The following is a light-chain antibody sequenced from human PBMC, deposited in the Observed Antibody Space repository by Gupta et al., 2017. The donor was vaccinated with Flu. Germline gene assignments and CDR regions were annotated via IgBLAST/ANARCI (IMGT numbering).Light chain of an antibody. V-gene: IGKV3-20*01. J-gene: IGKJ2*01. CDR1: QSVNNNL. CDR3: QQYGISVYT. Sequence: EIVLTQSPGTLSLSPGERATLSCRASQSVNNNLLTWYQQKPGQAPRLLIYGASSRATGIPDRFSGSGSGTDFTLTIRRLEPEDFAVYYCQQYGISVYTFAQETKLEIK. CDR2: GAS.